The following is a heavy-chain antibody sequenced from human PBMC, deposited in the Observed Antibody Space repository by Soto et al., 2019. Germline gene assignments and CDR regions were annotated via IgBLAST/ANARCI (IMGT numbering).Heavy chain of an antibody. D-gene: IGHD6-25*01. V-gene: IGHV3-64*01. CDR2: ISSNGGST. Sequence: SCKASGYTFTSYAMHWVRQAPGKGLEYVSAISSNGGSTYYANSVKGRFTISRDNSKNTLYLQMGSLRAEDMAVYYCARDGGHRRNHPHSTGPIEDYYYGMDVWGQGTTVTVSS. J-gene: IGHJ6*02. CDR1: GYTFTSYA. CDR3: ARDGGHRRNHPHSTGPIEDYYYGMDV.